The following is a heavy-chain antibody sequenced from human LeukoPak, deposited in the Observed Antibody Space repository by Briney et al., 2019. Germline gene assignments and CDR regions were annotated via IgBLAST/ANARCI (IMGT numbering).Heavy chain of an antibody. J-gene: IGHJ6*02. Sequence: SETLSLTCAVYGGSFSGYYWSWIRQPPGKGLEWIGEINHSGSTNYNPSLKSRVTISVDTSKSQFSLKLSSVTAADTAVYYCARVVVVAAQHSYGMDVRGQGTTVTVSS. V-gene: IGHV4-34*01. D-gene: IGHD2-15*01. CDR3: ARVVVVAAQHSYGMDV. CDR2: INHSGST. CDR1: GGSFSGYY.